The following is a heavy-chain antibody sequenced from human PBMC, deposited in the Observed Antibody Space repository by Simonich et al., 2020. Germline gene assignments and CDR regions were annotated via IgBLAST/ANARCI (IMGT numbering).Heavy chain of an antibody. V-gene: IGHV1-2*01. CDR2: INPNSRGT. D-gene: IGHD5-12*01. CDR3: ASSKLATIDY. Sequence: QVQLGQSGAEVNKPGASVKVSCKASGYTLTGYYMHWVRQAPGQGLGWMGWINPNSRGTNYDRKFQDKVTSTRDTSISTAYMGLSRLRSDDTAVYYCASSKLATIDYWGQGTLVTVSS. CDR1: GYTLTGYY. J-gene: IGHJ4*02.